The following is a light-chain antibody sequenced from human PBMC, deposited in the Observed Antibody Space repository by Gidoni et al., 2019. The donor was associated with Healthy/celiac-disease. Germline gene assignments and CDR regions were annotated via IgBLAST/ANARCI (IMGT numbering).Light chain of an antibody. V-gene: IGKV1-5*03. CDR2: KAS. J-gene: IGKJ4*01. CDR1: QSISSW. Sequence: DSQMNQSPSTLSASVGDRVTITCRDSQSISSWLAWYQQKPGKAPKLLIYKASSLESGVPSRFRGIGSGTEFTLTISSLQPDDFATYYCQQYNSYSLTFXGXTKVEIK. CDR3: QQYNSYSLT.